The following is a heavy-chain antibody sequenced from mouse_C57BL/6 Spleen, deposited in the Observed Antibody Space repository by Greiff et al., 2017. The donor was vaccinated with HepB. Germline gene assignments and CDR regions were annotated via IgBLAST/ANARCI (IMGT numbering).Heavy chain of an antibody. D-gene: IGHD2-4*01. CDR1: GYTFTSYW. CDR3: ARGDYDPWYFDV. J-gene: IGHJ1*03. Sequence: QVQLQQPGAELVKPGASVKLSCKASGYTFTSYWMHWVKQRPGQGLEWIGMIHPNSGSTNYNEKFKSKATLTVDKSSSTAYMQLSSLTSEDSAVYYCARGDYDPWYFDVWGTGTTVTVSS. V-gene: IGHV1-64*01. CDR2: IHPNSGST.